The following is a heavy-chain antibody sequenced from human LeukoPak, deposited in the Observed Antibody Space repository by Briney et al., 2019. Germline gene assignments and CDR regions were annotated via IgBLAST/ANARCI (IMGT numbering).Heavy chain of an antibody. CDR2: IYYSGST. Sequence: SETLSLTCTVSGGSISSYYWSWIRQPPGKGLEWIGYIYYSGSTNYNPSLKSRVTISVDTSKNQFSLKLSSVTAADTAVYYCARRHLDYWGQGTLVTVSS. CDR3: ARRHLDY. CDR1: GGSISSYY. J-gene: IGHJ4*02. V-gene: IGHV4-59*01.